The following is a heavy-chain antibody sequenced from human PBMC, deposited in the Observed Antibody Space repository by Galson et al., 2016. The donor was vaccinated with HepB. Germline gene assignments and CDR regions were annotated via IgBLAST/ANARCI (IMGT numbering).Heavy chain of an antibody. V-gene: IGHV3-53*01. CDR3: AGYGGNSV. D-gene: IGHD4-23*01. CDR2: IFGRGNT. J-gene: IGHJ4*02. CDR1: GFTVSDNH. Sequence: SLRLSCAAAGFTVSDNHVTWIRQAPGKGLECVSVIFGRGNTYYADSVEGRFTISRDNARNTVYLQMDSLRTEDTAVYYCAGYGGNSVGGQGTLVTVSS.